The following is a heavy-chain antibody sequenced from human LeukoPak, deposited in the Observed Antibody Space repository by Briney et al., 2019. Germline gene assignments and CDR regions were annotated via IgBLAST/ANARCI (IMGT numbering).Heavy chain of an antibody. CDR2: INHSGST. Sequence: SETLSLTCTVSGGSISSSSYYWSWIRQPPGKGLEWIGEINHSGSTNYNPSLKSRVTISVDTSKNQFSLKLSSVTAADTAVYYCARDPPTVTNFDYWGQGTLVTVSS. CDR1: GGSISSSSYY. V-gene: IGHV4-39*07. D-gene: IGHD4-17*01. J-gene: IGHJ4*02. CDR3: ARDPPTVTNFDY.